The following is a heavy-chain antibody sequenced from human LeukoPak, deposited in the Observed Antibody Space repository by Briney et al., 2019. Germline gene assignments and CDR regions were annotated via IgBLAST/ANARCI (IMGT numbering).Heavy chain of an antibody. CDR1: GGSISSSSYY. D-gene: IGHD4-23*01. J-gene: IGHJ3*02. CDR2: IYYSGST. CDR3: ARAGDYVTYGGVDI. Sequence: PSETLSLTCTVSGGSISSSSYYWGWIRQPPGKGLEWIGSIYYSGSTYYNPSLKSRVTISVDRSKNQFSLQLSSVSPEDTAVYYCARAGDYVTYGGVDIWGLGTMVTVSS. V-gene: IGHV4-39*07.